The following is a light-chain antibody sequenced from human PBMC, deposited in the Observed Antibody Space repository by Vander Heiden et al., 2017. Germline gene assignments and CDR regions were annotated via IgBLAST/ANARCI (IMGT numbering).Light chain of an antibody. CDR3: LHLNSWPLT. J-gene: IGKJ4*01. CDR1: RGISNY. Sequence: TQLTQSPSSLSASVGDRVTITCRASRGISNYLAWYQQKPGKAPDLLIYAASTLQPGVPSRFSGSGSGTDFTLTISSLQPEDFATYYCLHLNSWPLTFGGGTKVETK. CDR2: AAS. V-gene: IGKV1-9*01.